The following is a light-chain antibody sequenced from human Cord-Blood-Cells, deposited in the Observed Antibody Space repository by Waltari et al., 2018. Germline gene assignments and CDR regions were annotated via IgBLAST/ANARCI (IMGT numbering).Light chain of an antibody. V-gene: IGKV1-5*03. CDR3: QQYNSYPYT. Sequence: DIQMTQSPTTLSASVGDRVHIPCRASQSISSWLAWYQQKPGNAPKLLIYKASSLERGVPSRFSGSGSGTEFTLTISSLQPDDFATYYCQQYNSYPYTFGQGTKLEIK. CDR2: KAS. CDR1: QSISSW. J-gene: IGKJ2*01.